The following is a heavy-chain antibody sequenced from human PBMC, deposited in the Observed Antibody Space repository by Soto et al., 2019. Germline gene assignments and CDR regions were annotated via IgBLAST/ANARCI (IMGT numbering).Heavy chain of an antibody. CDR3: AKGGRQWLVTSDFNY. Sequence: VQLVESGGGVVQPGRSLRLSCAASGFTFSDYAMHWVRQAPGKGLEWVAVVSHDGRNTHYADSVKGRFTISRASSKNKVSLEIPSLRAADTAVYSCAKGGRQWLVTSDFNYWGQGALVTVSS. V-gene: IGHV3-30*18. CDR1: GFTFSDYA. J-gene: IGHJ4*02. CDR2: VSHDGRNT. D-gene: IGHD6-19*01.